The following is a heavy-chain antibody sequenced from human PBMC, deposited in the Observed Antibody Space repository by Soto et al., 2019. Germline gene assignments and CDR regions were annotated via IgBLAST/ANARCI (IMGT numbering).Heavy chain of an antibody. CDR3: ARDRYYYGSGSYEVDY. Sequence: GASVKVSCKAPGYTFTSYYMHWVRQAPGQGLEWMGIINTSGGSTTYAQRFQGRVTMTRDTSTSTVYMELSSLRSEDTAVYYCARDRYYYGSGSYEVDYWGQGTLVTVSS. CDR1: GYTFTSYY. V-gene: IGHV1-46*01. D-gene: IGHD3-10*01. J-gene: IGHJ4*02. CDR2: INTSGGST.